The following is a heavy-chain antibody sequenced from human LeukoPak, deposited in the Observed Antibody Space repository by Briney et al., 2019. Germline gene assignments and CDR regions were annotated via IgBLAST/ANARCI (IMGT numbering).Heavy chain of an antibody. CDR2: ITAYNGNT. CDR1: GYTFTSNG. CDR3: ARGPLWSGYYISSWYTYYFDY. D-gene: IGHD3-3*01. J-gene: IGHJ4*02. V-gene: IGHV1-18*04. Sequence: GASVKVSCTASGYTFTSNGISWVRHAPGQGLERMGWITAYNGNTNSAQKRPGRGTMTTDTSTSTAYMELRSLRSDDTAVYYCARGPLWSGYYISSWYTYYFDYWGQGTLVTVSS.